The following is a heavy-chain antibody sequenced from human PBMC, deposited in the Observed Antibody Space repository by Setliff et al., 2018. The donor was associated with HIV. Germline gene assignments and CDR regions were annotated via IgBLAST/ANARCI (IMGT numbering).Heavy chain of an antibody. CDR2: FDPEDGET. D-gene: IGHD3-22*01. CDR3: ATIRAYYYDSSGQEYFQY. Sequence: GASVKVSCKVSGYTLTEVSIHWVRQAPGKGLEWMGGFDPEDGETVYAQKLQGRVTMTEDTSTDTAYMELSSLRSEDTAMYYCATIRAYYYDSSGQEYFQYWGHGTLVTVSS. V-gene: IGHV1-24*01. CDR1: GYTLTEVS. J-gene: IGHJ1*01.